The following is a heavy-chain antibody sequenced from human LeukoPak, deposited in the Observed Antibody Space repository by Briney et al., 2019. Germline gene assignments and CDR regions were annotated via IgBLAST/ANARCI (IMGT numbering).Heavy chain of an antibody. CDR2: ISWNSGSI. J-gene: IGHJ6*02. Sequence: QPGRSLRLSCAASGFTFDDYAMHWVRHAPGKGLEWVSGISWNSGSIGYADSVKGRLTIYRDNAKNSLYLQMNSLRAEDTALYYCARGVVTASEACYYYGMDVWGQGTTVTVSS. V-gene: IGHV3-9*01. CDR1: GFTFDDYA. D-gene: IGHD2-21*02. CDR3: ARGVVTASEACYYYGMDV.